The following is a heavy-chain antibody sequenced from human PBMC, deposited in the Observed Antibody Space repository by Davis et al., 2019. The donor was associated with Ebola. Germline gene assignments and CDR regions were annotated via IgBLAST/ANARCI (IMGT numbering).Heavy chain of an antibody. CDR2: ISGSGGST. CDR1: GFTFSSYA. D-gene: IGHD6-13*01. J-gene: IGHJ4*02. V-gene: IGHV3-23*01. CDR3: AREQQLVQDY. Sequence: GESLKISCAASGFTFSSYAMSWVRQAPGKGLEWVSAISGSGGSTYYADSVKGRFTISRDNAKNSLYLQMNSLRDDDTAVYYCAREQQLVQDYWGQGTLVTVSS.